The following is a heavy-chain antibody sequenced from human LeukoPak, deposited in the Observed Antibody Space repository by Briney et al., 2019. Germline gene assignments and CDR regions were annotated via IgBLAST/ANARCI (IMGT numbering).Heavy chain of an antibody. CDR2: ISSNGGST. Sequence: PGGSLRLSCAASGFTFSSYAMHWVRQAPGKGLEYVSAISSNGGSTYYANSVKGRFTISRDNSKNTLYLQMGSLRAEDMAVYYCARGRYSSSWYLDYWGQGTLVTVSS. CDR3: ARGRYSSSWYLDY. J-gene: IGHJ4*02. CDR1: GFTFSSYA. D-gene: IGHD6-13*01. V-gene: IGHV3-64*01.